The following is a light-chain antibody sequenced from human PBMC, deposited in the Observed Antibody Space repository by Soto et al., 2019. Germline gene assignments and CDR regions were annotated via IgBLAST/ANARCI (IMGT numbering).Light chain of an antibody. Sequence: QSALTQPASVSGSPGQSITISCTGTNSDIGAYKYVSWYQQYPGKAPKLIIYEVINRPSGVSNRFSGSKSANSASLTISGLQAEDESHYYCSSYTTSKSGVFGGGTKLTVL. J-gene: IGLJ3*02. CDR1: NSDIGAYKY. CDR3: SSYTTSKSGV. CDR2: EVI. V-gene: IGLV2-14*01.